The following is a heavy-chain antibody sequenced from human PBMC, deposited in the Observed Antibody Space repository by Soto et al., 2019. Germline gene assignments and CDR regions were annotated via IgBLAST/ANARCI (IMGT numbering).Heavy chain of an antibody. Sequence: QVQLVESGGGVVQPGRSLRLSCTVSGFSFSTYAMQWVRQAPGKGLEWVAVVSSEGGTQFYADSVKGRFTISRDNSKNSVYLQMSSLTTEDAAIYYCARENYYGGHVIGSLDLWGRGPLVSVSS. D-gene: IGHD3-22*01. CDR2: VSSEGGTQ. CDR3: ARENYYGGHVIGSLDL. CDR1: GFSFSTYA. V-gene: IGHV3-30-3*01. J-gene: IGHJ2*01.